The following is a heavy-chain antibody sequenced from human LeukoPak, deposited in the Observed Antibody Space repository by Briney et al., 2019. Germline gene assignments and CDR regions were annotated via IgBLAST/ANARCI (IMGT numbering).Heavy chain of an antibody. CDR3: ARDSRYHDFWSGYVDY. Sequence: PSETMSLTCTVSGGSITFYYWTWIRQSAGKGLEWIGRVYAGGNTNYNPSLKSRTTLSIDTSKNKFSLMLTSVTAADTATYYCARDSRYHDFWSGYVDYWGQGILVTVSS. D-gene: IGHD3-3*01. V-gene: IGHV4-4*07. J-gene: IGHJ4*02. CDR2: VYAGGNT. CDR1: GGSITFYY.